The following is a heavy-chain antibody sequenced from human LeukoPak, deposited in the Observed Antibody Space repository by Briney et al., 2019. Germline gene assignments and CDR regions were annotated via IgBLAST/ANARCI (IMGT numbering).Heavy chain of an antibody. J-gene: IGHJ4*02. D-gene: IGHD5-18*01. CDR3: ARRTRSAMVDY. Sequence: PSETLSLTCTVSGGSISSSSYYWGWIRQPPGKGLEWIGSIYYSGSTYYNPSLKSRVTISVDTSKNQFSLKLSSVTAADTAVYYCARRTRSAMVDYWGQGTLVTVSS. V-gene: IGHV4-39*07. CDR2: IYYSGST. CDR1: GGSISSSSYY.